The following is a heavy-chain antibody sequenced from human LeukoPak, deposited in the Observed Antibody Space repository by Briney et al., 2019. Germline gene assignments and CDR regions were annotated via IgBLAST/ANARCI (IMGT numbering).Heavy chain of an antibody. CDR1: GDSVSSNNAA. Sequence: SQTLSLTCAISGDSVSSNNAAWNWIRQSPSRGLEWLGRTYYRSKWYYDDALSVESRISIKPDTSKNQLTLQLNSVTPEDTALYFCARGGLVRGSINSFIAFDVWGQGIMVTVSS. D-gene: IGHD3-10*01. V-gene: IGHV6-1*01. CDR3: ARGGLVRGSINSFIAFDV. CDR2: TYYRSKWYY. J-gene: IGHJ3*01.